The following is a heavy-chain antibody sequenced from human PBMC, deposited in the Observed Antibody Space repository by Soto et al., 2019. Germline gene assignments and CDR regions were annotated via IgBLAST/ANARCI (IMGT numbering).Heavy chain of an antibody. J-gene: IGHJ5*02. V-gene: IGHV4-34*01. CDR2: INHSGST. Sequence: SETLSLTCAVCGGCFSGYYWSWIRQPPGKWLEWIWEINHSGSTNYNPSLKSRVTVSVDTSKNQFSLKLRSVTAEDTAVYYCARGYHFWSGYRRRQNWFDPWGQGTLVTVSS. D-gene: IGHD3-3*01. CDR1: GGCFSGYY. CDR3: ARGYHFWSGYRRRQNWFDP.